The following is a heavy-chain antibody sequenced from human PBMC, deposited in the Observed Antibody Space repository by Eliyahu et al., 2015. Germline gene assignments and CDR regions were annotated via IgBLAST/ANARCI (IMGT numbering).Heavy chain of an antibody. D-gene: IGHD5-24*01. CDR1: GFTFTSYY. J-gene: IGHJ4*02. Sequence: QVQLVQSGAEVKKPGASVNVYCKASGFTFTSYYIHWVRQAPGQGLEWMGVSHPSGGTTDAHKFQGRVTMTRDTSTTTVYMELSGLRSEDTAVYYCVRGRRDGYSYESHFDDWGQGTLVTVSS. CDR3: VRGRRDGYSYESHFDD. V-gene: IGHV1-46*03. CDR2: SHPSGGT.